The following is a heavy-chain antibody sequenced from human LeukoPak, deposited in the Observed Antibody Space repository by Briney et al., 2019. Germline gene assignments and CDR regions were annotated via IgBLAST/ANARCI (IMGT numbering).Heavy chain of an antibody. J-gene: IGHJ5*02. Sequence: SETLSLTCTVSGGSISGSNYYWGWIRQPPGKGLEWIGTVFHTESAFYNPSLWGRTSISVDTSKNQFSLKLTSVTAADTAVYYCAREPDAWGQGTLVTVSS. V-gene: IGHV4-39*07. CDR2: VFHTESA. CDR3: AREPDA. CDR1: GGSISGSNYY.